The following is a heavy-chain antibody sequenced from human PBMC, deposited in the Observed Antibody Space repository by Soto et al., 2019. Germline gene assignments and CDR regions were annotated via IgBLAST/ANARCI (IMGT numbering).Heavy chain of an antibody. CDR1: GFTFSNAW. D-gene: IGHD3-22*01. Sequence: GGSLRLSCAASGFTFSNAWMNWVRQAPGKGLEWVGRIKSKTDGGTTDYAAPVKGRFTISRDDSKNTLYLQMNSLKTEDTAVYYCTPDSSALYGRDVWGQGTTVTVPS. CDR2: IKSKTDGGTT. CDR3: TPDSSALYGRDV. J-gene: IGHJ6*02. V-gene: IGHV3-15*07.